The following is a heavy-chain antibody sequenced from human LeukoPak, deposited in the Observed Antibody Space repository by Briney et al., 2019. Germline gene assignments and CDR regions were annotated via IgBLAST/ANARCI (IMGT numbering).Heavy chain of an antibody. Sequence: GGSLRLSCAASGFTFSNAWMNWVRQAPGKGLEWVGRVYSKNNGGTTEYAAPVKGRFIISRDDSKNMLYLQMNSLKTEDTGVYYCTRGSHTYDSSGFDCWGQGTLVAVSS. J-gene: IGHJ4*02. CDR1: GFTFSNAW. CDR2: VYSKNNGGTT. D-gene: IGHD3-22*01. CDR3: TRGSHTYDSSGFDC. V-gene: IGHV3-15*01.